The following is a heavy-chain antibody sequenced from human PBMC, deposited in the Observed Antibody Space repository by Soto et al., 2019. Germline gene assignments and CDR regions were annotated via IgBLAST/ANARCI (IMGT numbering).Heavy chain of an antibody. Sequence: GGSLRLSCAASGFTFSSYGMHWVRQAPGKGLEWVAVISYDGSNKYYADSVKGRFTISRDNSKNTLYLQMNSLRAEDTAVYYCAKDEGDPDGITGTDYYGMDVWGQGTTVTVSS. D-gene: IGHD1-20*01. J-gene: IGHJ6*02. CDR2: ISYDGSNK. CDR3: AKDEGDPDGITGTDYYGMDV. V-gene: IGHV3-30*18. CDR1: GFTFSSYG.